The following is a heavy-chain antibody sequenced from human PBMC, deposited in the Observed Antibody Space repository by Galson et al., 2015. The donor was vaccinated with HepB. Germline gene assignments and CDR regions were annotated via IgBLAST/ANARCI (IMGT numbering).Heavy chain of an antibody. D-gene: IGHD2-2*01. V-gene: IGHV3-21*01. CDR3: ASHDWVIVPAAAHDRGLLVDY. CDR2: ISSSSSYI. Sequence: SLRLSCAASGFTFSSYSMNWVRQAPGKGLERVSSISSSSSYIYYADSVKGRFTISRDNAKNSLYLQMNSLRAEDTAVYYCASHDWVIVPAAAHDRGLLVDYWGQGTLVTVSS. CDR1: GFTFSSYS. J-gene: IGHJ4*02.